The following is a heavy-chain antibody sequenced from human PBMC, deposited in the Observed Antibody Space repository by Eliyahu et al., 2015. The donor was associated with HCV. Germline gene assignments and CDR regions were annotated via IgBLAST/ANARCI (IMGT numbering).Heavy chain of an antibody. V-gene: IGHV3-33*01. CDR3: ARARGGSYSFSDHDAFDI. J-gene: IGHJ3*02. Sequence: QVQLVESGGGVVQPGRSLRLSCAASGFTFXRXGLHWVRQAPGKGLEWVAVIWYDGSGEFYADSVKGRFTISRDNLKNTLYLQMNSLRGEDTAVYYCARARGGSYSFSDHDAFDIWGQGTMVTVSS. CDR1: GFTFXRXG. D-gene: IGHD1-26*01. CDR2: IWYDGSGE.